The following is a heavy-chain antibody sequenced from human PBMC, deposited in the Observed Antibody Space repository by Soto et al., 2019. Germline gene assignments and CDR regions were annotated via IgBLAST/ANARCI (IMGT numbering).Heavy chain of an antibody. CDR1: GFTCSTYP. CDR3: ATRRDASYYYYGMDV. CDR2: ISGSGGST. D-gene: IGHD2-2*01. Sequence: GGSLRLPCAASGFTCSTYPMSWVRQAPGRGLEWVSAISGSGGSTYYADSVKGRFTISRDNSKNTLFLQMNSLRAEDTAVYYCATRRDASYYYYGMDVWGQGTTVTVSS. J-gene: IGHJ6*02. V-gene: IGHV3-23*01.